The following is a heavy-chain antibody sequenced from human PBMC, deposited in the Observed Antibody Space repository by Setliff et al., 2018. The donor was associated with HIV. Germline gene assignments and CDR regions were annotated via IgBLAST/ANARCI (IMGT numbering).Heavy chain of an antibody. Sequence: SGPTLVNPTQTLTLTCTFSGFSLTPRGASVGWIHQPPGRALEWLAHIYWNGDERYSASLQGMLSIAKDTSRNQVVLTFTNMSPDGTATFFCAHGRTGIAPPYFYYWGPGSLVTVSS. CDR1: GFSLTPRGAS. D-gene: IGHD7-27*01. V-gene: IGHV2-5*01. CDR2: IYWNGDE. J-gene: IGHJ4*02. CDR3: AHGRTGIAPPYFYY.